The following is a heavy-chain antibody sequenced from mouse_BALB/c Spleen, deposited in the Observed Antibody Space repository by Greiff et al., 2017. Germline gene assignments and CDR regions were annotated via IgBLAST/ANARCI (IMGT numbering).Heavy chain of an antibody. Sequence: VMLVESGPGLVAPSQSLSITCTVSGFSLTSYGVHWVRQPPGKGLEWLGVIWAGGSTNYNSALMSRLSISKDNSKSQVFLKMNSLQTDDTAMYYCARAKGYYAMDYWGQGTSVTVSS. CDR2: IWAGGST. J-gene: IGHJ4*01. CDR1: GFSLTSYG. V-gene: IGHV2-9*02. CDR3: ARAKGYYAMDY.